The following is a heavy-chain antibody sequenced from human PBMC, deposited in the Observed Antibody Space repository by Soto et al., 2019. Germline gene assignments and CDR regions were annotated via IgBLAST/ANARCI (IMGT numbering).Heavy chain of an antibody. Sequence: GGSLRLSCAASGFTFSSYSMNWVRQAPGKGLEWVSSISSSSSYIYYADSVKGRFTISRDNAKNSLYLQMNSLRAEDTALYYCARPSGYRDRRFDPWGQGTLVTVSS. J-gene: IGHJ5*02. D-gene: IGHD3-16*02. CDR2: ISSSSSYI. CDR3: ARPSGYRDRRFDP. CDR1: GFTFSSYS. V-gene: IGHV3-21*06.